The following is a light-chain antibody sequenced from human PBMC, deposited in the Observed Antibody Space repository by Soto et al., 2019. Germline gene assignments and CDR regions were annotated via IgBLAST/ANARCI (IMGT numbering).Light chain of an antibody. J-gene: IGKJ4*01. CDR2: DAS. Sequence: EVVMTHSPATLSVSPCERATLSFRASESVSRNLAWYQQKPGQAPRLLIYDASTRATGIPDRFSGGGSGTEFTLTISSLQSEDFAVYYCQHYNNWLGTFGGGTKV. CDR1: ESVSRN. V-gene: IGKV3-15*01. CDR3: QHYNNWLGT.